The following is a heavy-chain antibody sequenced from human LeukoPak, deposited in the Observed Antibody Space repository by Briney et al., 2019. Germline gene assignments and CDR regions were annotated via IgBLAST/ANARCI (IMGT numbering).Heavy chain of an antibody. D-gene: IGHD6-19*01. Sequence: ASVKVSCKASGYTFTGYYIHWVRQAPGQGLEWMGWIDPNTGGTNYAQEFQGRVTMTGDTSITTAYMELNSLMSDDTAIYYCARDRVAGMSYFDPWGHGTLVTVSS. V-gene: IGHV1-2*02. CDR1: GYTFTGYY. CDR2: IDPNTGGT. J-gene: IGHJ5*02. CDR3: ARDRVAGMSYFDP.